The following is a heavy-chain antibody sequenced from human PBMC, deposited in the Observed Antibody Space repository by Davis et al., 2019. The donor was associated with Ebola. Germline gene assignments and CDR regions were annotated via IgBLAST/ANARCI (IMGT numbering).Heavy chain of an antibody. V-gene: IGHV1-18*04. CDR1: GYTFTSYG. CDR3: ARADYDSSGYYRFQH. Sequence: AASVKVSCKASGYTFTSYGISWVRQAPGQGLEWMGWISAYNGNTNYAQKLQGRVTMTTDTSTSTAYMELRSLRSDDTAVYYCARADYDSSGYYRFQHWGQGTLVTVSS. D-gene: IGHD3-22*01. CDR2: ISAYNGNT. J-gene: IGHJ1*01.